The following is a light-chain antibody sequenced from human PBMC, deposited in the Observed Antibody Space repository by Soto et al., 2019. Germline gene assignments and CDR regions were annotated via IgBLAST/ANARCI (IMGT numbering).Light chain of an antibody. V-gene: IGKV3-11*01. CDR2: DSS. CDR1: QSVGTY. Sequence: EIVLTQSPATLSLSPGERATLSCRASQSVGTYFAWYQQKPGQAPRLLIYDSSNRATGIPARFSGSGSGTDFALTISSLEPEDFSVYYCQQSSDWPSTFCGGTKVEIK. CDR3: QQSSDWPST. J-gene: IGKJ4*01.